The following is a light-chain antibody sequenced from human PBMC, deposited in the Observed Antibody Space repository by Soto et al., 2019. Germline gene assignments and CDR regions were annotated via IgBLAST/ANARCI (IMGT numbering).Light chain of an antibody. Sequence: QSALTQPPSASGSPGQSVTISCTGTSSDIGAYDYVSWYQQHPGKAPKLIIYEVTKRPSGVPDHFSASKSGNTASLTVSGLQAEDEADYYCSSYAGSGILYVFGAGTKVTVL. V-gene: IGLV2-8*01. CDR3: SSYAGSGILYV. CDR2: EVT. J-gene: IGLJ1*01. CDR1: SSDIGAYDY.